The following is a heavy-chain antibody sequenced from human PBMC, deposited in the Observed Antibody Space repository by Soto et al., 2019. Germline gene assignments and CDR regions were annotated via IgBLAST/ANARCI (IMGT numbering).Heavy chain of an antibody. CDR1: GYTITSYY. D-gene: IGHD3-22*01. V-gene: IGHV1-46*01. Sequence: VSVKVSCKASGYTITSYYIHWLRQAPEQGLEWMGIINPSGGSTSYAQKFQGRVTMTRDTSTSTVYMELSSLRSEDTAVYYCARELSGSYYYDSSGYSGNYYYYVMDVWGQGTTVTVSS. CDR2: INPSGGST. CDR3: ARELSGSYYYDSSGYSGNYYYYVMDV. J-gene: IGHJ6*02.